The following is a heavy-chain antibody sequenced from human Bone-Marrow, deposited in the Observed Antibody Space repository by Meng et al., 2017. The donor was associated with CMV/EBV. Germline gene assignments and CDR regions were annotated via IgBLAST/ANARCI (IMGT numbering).Heavy chain of an antibody. CDR1: GYTFTGYY. J-gene: IGHJ6*01. D-gene: IGHD3-16*02. CDR3: AKNGRGYSYGLYAMEV. Sequence: ASVKVSCKAAGYTFTGYYIHWVRQAPGQGLEWMGWINPHSGGTKYAQSFQGRVTMTRDTSTSTVSMELSGLRSDDTAVYFCAKNGRGYSYGLYAMEVWGQGTTVTGSS. CDR2: INPHSGGT. V-gene: IGHV1-2*02.